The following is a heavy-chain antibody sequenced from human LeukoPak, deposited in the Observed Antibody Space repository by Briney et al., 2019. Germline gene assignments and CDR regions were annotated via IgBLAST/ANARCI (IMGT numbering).Heavy chain of an antibody. V-gene: IGHV4-61*01. Sequence: SETLSLTRTVSGGSVSSGSYYWSWIRQPPGKGLEWIGYIYYSGSTNYNPSLKSRVTISVDTSKNQFSLKLSSVTAADTAVYYCARDSGRTVAKYWGQGTLVTVSS. D-gene: IGHD1-26*01. CDR3: ARDSGRTVAKY. J-gene: IGHJ4*02. CDR2: IYYSGST. CDR1: GGSVSSGSYY.